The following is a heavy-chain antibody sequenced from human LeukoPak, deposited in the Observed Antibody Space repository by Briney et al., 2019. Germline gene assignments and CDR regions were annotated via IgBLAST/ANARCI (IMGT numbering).Heavy chain of an antibody. Sequence: GGSLRLSCAASGFTVSSNEMSWVRQAPGKGLEWVSSISDGSTYYADTRKGRVTISRDNSKNTLHLQMNSLRAEDTAVYYCARDWLATIVGAYGLSDYWGQGTLVTVSS. CDR3: ARDWLATIVGAYGLSDY. V-gene: IGHV3-38-3*01. CDR1: GFTVSSNE. J-gene: IGHJ4*02. CDR2: ISDGST. D-gene: IGHD1-26*01.